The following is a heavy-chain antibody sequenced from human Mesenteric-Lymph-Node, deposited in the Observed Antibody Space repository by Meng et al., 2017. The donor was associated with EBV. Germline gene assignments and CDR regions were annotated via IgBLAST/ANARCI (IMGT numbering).Heavy chain of an antibody. Sequence: QVQLQQSGRGRVKPGXTLSLTCVISGDSLSSSSAAWTWIRQSPSRCLEWLGRTYYRSKWYNDYAVFVKSRITINPDTSKNQFSLQLNSATPADTAVYYCARGATSVFDLGGRGTLVTVSS. J-gene: IGHJ2*01. V-gene: IGHV6-1*01. CDR1: GDSLSSSSAA. CDR2: TYYRSKWYN. CDR3: ARGATSVFDL.